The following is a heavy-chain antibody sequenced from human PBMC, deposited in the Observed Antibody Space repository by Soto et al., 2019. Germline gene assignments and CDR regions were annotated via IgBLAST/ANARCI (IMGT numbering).Heavy chain of an antibody. CDR3: EKTISGYFWAGDS. CDR1: GFTFSSYA. V-gene: IGHV3-23*01. CDR2: IGGSGDNT. Sequence: GGSLRLSCAASGFTFSSYAISWVRQAPGKGLEWVSGIGGSGDNTYYADSVRGRFTISRDISRNTLYLQMNSLRAEDTALYYCEKTISGYFWAGDSWGRGTLVTVSS. D-gene: IGHD5-12*01. J-gene: IGHJ4*02.